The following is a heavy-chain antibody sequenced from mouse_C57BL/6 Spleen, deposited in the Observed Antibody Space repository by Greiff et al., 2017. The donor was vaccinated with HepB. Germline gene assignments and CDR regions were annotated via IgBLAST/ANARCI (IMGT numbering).Heavy chain of an antibody. CDR3: ARGDNWFGAMDY. CDR2: IYPGSGST. CDR1: GYTFTSYW. J-gene: IGHJ4*01. Sequence: VQLQQPGAELVKPGASVKMSCKASGYTFTSYWLTWVKQRPGQGLEWIGDIYPGSGSTNYNEKFQSMATLTVDTSSRTAYMQLSSLTSEDSAVYYCARGDNWFGAMDYWGQGTSVTVSS. V-gene: IGHV1-55*01. D-gene: IGHD4-1*01.